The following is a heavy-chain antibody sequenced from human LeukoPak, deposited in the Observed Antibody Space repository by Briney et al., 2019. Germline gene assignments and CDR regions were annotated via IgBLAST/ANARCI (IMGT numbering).Heavy chain of an antibody. V-gene: IGHV1-8*03. CDR2: MNPNSGNT. CDR3: ARDPTTVTYGYYYYYMDV. D-gene: IGHD4-17*01. CDR1: GYTFTSYD. Sequence: ASVKVSCKASGYTFTSYDINWVRQATGQGLEWMGWMNPNSGNTGYAQKFQGRVTITRNTSISTAYMELSSLRSEDTAVYYCARDPTTVTYGYYYYYMDVWGKGTTVTVSS. J-gene: IGHJ6*03.